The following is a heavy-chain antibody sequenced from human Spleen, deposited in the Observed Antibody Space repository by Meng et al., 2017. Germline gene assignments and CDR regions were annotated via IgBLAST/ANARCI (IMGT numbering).Heavy chain of an antibody. Sequence: QVQLQQWGPGLLKPSETLSLTCTVSGGSINNADYYWSWIRQPPGKGLEWIGYIYYSGSTYYNPSLKSRVTMSVDTSKDQFSLKLSSVTAADTAMYYCARDLQGYIYAFGYWGQGTLVTVSS. CDR3: ARDLQGYIYAFGY. V-gene: IGHV4-30-4*01. CDR1: GGSINNADYY. J-gene: IGHJ4*02. D-gene: IGHD5-18*01. CDR2: IYYSGST.